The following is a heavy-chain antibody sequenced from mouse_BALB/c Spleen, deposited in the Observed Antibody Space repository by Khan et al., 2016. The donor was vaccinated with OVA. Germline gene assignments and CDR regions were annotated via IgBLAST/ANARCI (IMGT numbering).Heavy chain of an antibody. CDR1: GYTFTSYD. CDR2: IFPGEGGT. D-gene: IGHD3-3*01. Sequence: VELVESGAELVKAGASVKLSCKASGYTFTSYDMNWVRQRPEQGLEWIGWIFPGEGGTKYNEKFKGKATLTTDKSSSTAYMQLSRLTSEVSAVYCCARTANSAFGSWVQGILVTVSA. V-gene: IGHV1-85*01. J-gene: IGHJ3*01. CDR3: ARTANSAFGS.